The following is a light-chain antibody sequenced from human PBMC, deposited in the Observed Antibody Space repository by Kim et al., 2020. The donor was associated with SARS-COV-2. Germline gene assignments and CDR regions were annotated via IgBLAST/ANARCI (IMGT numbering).Light chain of an antibody. V-gene: IGKV1-27*01. CDR1: QCISSY. Sequence: VSVGDRVTITCRASQCISSYLAWYQQRPVKVPKLLIYAASALRSGVPSRFSGSGSGTDFTLTITSLQPEDVAVYYCQQCKGSPWTFGHGTKVDIK. J-gene: IGKJ1*01. CDR2: AAS. CDR3: QQCKGSPWT.